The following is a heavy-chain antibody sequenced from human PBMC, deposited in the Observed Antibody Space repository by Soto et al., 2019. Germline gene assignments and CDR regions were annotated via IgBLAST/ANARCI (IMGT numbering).Heavy chain of an antibody. CDR2: IIPILDIT. CDR1: GGAFSNYA. V-gene: IGHV1-69*04. J-gene: IGHJ4*01. D-gene: IGHD3-16*02. Sequence: SVKVSCKLSGGAFSNYAISWMRQAPGQGLEWMGRIIPILDITNYAQKFQDRVTITADKSTTTAYLELSSLRSEDTAIYYCGRGRYDXTYYFDSWGQGTLVTVSS. CDR3: GRGRYDXTYYFDS.